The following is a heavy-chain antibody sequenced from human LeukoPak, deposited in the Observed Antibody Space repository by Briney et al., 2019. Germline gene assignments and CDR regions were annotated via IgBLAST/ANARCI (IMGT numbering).Heavy chain of an antibody. CDR3: ARYDVWGTYRAFDY. D-gene: IGHD3-16*02. Sequence: SETLSLTCTVSGYSISSDYYWGWIRQPPGKGLEWIGFIYHSGSTYYNPSLKSRVTISVDTSKNQFSLKLSSVTAADTAVYYCARYDVWGTYRAFDYWGQGTLVTVSS. J-gene: IGHJ4*02. CDR1: GYSISSDYY. CDR2: IYHSGST. V-gene: IGHV4-38-2*02.